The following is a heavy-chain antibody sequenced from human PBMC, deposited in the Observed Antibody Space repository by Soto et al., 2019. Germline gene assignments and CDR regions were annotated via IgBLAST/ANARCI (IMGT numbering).Heavy chain of an antibody. V-gene: IGHV3-48*01. CDR3: AIPRRGNYYYYYGMDV. CDR1: GLTFSSYS. D-gene: IGHD3-10*01. CDR2: ISSSSSTI. Sequence: PRGSLRLSCAASGLTFSSYSMNWVRQAPGKGLEWVSYISSSSSTIYYADSVKGRFTISRDNAKNSLYLQMNSLRAEDTAVYYCAIPRRGNYYYYYGMDVWGQGTTVTVSS. J-gene: IGHJ6*02.